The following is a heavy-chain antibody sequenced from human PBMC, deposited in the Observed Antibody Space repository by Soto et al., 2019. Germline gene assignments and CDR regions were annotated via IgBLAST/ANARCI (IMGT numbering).Heavy chain of an antibody. V-gene: IGHV3-23*01. CDR2: ISGSGGST. CDR3: AKDQAVTTRGAPCDI. Sequence: EVQLLESGGGLVQPGGSLRLSCAASGFTFSSYAMSWVRQAPGKGLECVSAISGSGGSTYYADSVKGRFTISRDNSKNTLYLQMNGLRAEDTAVYYCAKDQAVTTRGAPCDIWGQGTMVIVSS. CDR1: GFTFSSYA. D-gene: IGHD4-17*01. J-gene: IGHJ3*02.